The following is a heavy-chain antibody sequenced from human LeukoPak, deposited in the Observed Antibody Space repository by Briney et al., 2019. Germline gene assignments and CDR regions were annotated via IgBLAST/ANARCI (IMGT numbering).Heavy chain of an antibody. CDR1: GGTLSSYA. V-gene: IGHV1-69*13. CDR3: ARGRLRFKWDDAFDI. Sequence: SVKVSCKASGGTLSSYAISWVRQAPGQGLEWMGGIIPIFGTANYAQKFQGRVTITADESTSTAYMELSSLRSEDTAVYYCARGRLRFKWDDAFDIWGQGTMVTVSS. D-gene: IGHD3-3*01. J-gene: IGHJ3*02. CDR2: IIPIFGTA.